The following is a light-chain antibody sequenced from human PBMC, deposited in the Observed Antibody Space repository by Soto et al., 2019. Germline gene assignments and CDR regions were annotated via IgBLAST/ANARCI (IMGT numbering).Light chain of an antibody. J-gene: IGKJ1*01. CDR1: QSISNW. V-gene: IGKV1-5*01. CDR3: HEYNTWPWT. Sequence: DIQMTQSPSTLPASVGDRVTITCRASQSISNWLAWYQQKPGTAPKLLIYHASTLESGVPSRFSGSGSGTEFILTISSLQSEDFAVYYCHEYNTWPWTFSQGTKVDIK. CDR2: HAS.